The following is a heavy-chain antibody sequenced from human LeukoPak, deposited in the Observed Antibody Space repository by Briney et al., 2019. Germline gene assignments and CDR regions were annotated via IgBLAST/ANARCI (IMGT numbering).Heavy chain of an antibody. CDR3: ARDIREGDGYYQFDS. CDR2: IRAYNGNT. CDR1: GYTFTSYG. Sequence: ASVKVSCMASGYTFTSYGISWVRQAPGQGLEWMGWIRAYNGNTNYAQKFQGRVTMTRDTSTSTVYMELSSLRSEDTAMYYCARDIREGDGYYQFDSWGQGTLVTVSS. V-gene: IGHV1-18*01. D-gene: IGHD5-24*01. J-gene: IGHJ4*02.